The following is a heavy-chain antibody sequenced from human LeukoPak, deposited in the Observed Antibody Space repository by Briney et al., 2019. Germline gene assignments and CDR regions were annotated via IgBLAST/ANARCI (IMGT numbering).Heavy chain of an antibody. Sequence: PGRSLRLSCAASGFTLSSYDMHWVRQAPGKGLEWVAVISYDGSNKYYPDSVKGRFTISRDNSKNTLYLQMNSLRGEDTAVYYCARWAHCSGGRCSFDYWGQGTLVTVSS. D-gene: IGHD2-15*01. CDR3: ARWAHCSGGRCSFDY. CDR2: ISYDGSNK. J-gene: IGHJ4*02. CDR1: GFTLSSYD. V-gene: IGHV3-30-3*01.